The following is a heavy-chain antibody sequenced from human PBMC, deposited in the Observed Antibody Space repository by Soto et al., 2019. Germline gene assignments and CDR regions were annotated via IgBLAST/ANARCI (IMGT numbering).Heavy chain of an antibody. CDR3: ARDKDRAQLGGNYYYILDV. J-gene: IGHJ6*02. Sequence: ASVKVSCKASGYTFTGYYMHWVRQAPGQGLEWMGGINPNIRGPNYAQKFQGRVTITADESTSTAYMEVSGLRSDDTAVYYCARDKDRAQLGGNYYYILDVWGQGTTVTVSS. D-gene: IGHD3-10*01. CDR1: GYTFTGYY. V-gene: IGHV1-2*02. CDR2: INPNIRGP.